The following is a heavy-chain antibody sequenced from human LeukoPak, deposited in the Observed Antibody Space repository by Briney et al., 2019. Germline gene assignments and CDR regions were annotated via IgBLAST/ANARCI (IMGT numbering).Heavy chain of an antibody. Sequence: GGSLRLSCTTSGFTFDDYGMSWVRQAPGKGLEWVSYISSSGSTIYYADSVKGRFTISRDNAKNSLYLQMNSLRAEDTAVYYCARKRGDYYFDYWGQGTLVSVSS. D-gene: IGHD5-12*01. J-gene: IGHJ4*02. CDR3: ARKRGDYYFDY. CDR2: ISSSGSTI. V-gene: IGHV3-11*01. CDR1: GFTFDDYG.